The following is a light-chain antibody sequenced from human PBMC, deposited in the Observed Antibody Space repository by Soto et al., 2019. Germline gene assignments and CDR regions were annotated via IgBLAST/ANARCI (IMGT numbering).Light chain of an antibody. CDR2: EVS. CDR3: SSYTSSSTLV. V-gene: IGLV2-18*02. CDR1: SSDLGTYKF. Sequence: QSALTQPPSVSGSPGQSVTISCTGTSSDLGTYKFVSWYQQPPGTAPKLMIYEVSNRPSGVPDRFSGSKSGNTASLTISGLQAEDEADYYCSSYTSSSTLVFGGGTKVTVL. J-gene: IGLJ2*01.